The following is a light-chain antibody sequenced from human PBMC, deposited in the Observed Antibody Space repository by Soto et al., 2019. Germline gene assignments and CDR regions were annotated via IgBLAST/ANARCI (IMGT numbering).Light chain of an antibody. CDR2: DAS. J-gene: IGKJ4*01. CDR1: QTVRNNY. V-gene: IGKV3-20*01. Sequence: ECALTQYTGTLSLSPGERATLSCRASQTVRNNYLAWYQQKPGQTPRLLIYDASSRATGIPDRFSGGGSGTDFTLTISRLEPEDFAVYYCQQFSSYPLTFGGGTKVHIK. CDR3: QQFSSYPLT.